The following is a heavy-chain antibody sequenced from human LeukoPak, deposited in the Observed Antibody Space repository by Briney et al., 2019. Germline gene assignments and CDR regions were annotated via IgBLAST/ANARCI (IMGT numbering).Heavy chain of an antibody. CDR3: ASGGYSGYYFDY. D-gene: IGHD5-12*01. Sequence: GGSLRLSCAASGFTFSDYSMNWVRQAPGKGLEWVSSISSSSGDLYYADSVKGRFTISRDNAKNSLYLHMNSLRAEDTAVYYCASGGYSGYYFDYWGQGTLVAVSS. J-gene: IGHJ4*02. V-gene: IGHV3-21*01. CDR2: ISSSSGDL. CDR1: GFTFSDYS.